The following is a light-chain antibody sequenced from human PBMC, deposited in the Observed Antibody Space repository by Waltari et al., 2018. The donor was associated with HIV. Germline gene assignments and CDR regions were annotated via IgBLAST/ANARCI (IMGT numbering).Light chain of an antibody. CDR3: QVWDYRGYVM. J-gene: IGLJ3*02. Sequence: SYELTQPPSVSVSPGQTASISCSGDKLGDRYASWYQQRPGQSPVLIIYQDKKRPSGIPERFSGSNSGNKATLTISGTQTMDEADYYCQVWDYRGYVMFGGGTKLTVL. CDR1: KLGDRY. CDR2: QDK. V-gene: IGLV3-1*01.